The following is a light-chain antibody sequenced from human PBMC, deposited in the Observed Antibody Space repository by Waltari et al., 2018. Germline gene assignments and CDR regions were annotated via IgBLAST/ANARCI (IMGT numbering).Light chain of an antibody. V-gene: IGKV1-8*01. Sequence: AIRVTQSPSSLSASTGDSVTITCRASQDIRTYLGWYQQKPGKAPKLLLYAVSTLQSGVPSRFSGSGSGTDFALHIQNMRSEDFATYFCQQYYAFPRTFGQGTRVEV. CDR3: QQYYAFPRT. J-gene: IGKJ1*01. CDR2: AVS. CDR1: QDIRTY.